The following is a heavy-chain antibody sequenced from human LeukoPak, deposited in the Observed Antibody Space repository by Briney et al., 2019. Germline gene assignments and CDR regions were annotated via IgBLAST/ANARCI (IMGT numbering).Heavy chain of an antibody. Sequence: ASVKVSCKASGYTFTGYYMHWVRQAPGQGREWMGWINPNSGGTNYAQKFQGRVTMTRDTSISTAYMELSRLRSDDTAVYYCARKGNWNYQGGYYMDAWGKGTTVTVSS. J-gene: IGHJ6*03. CDR2: INPNSGGT. CDR3: ARKGNWNYQGGYYMDA. V-gene: IGHV1-2*02. D-gene: IGHD1-7*01. CDR1: GYTFTGYY.